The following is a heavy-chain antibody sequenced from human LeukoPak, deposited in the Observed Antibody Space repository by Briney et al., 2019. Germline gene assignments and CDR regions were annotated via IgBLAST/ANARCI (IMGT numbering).Heavy chain of an antibody. CDR1: GYTFTSYD. CDR2: MSPNSGNT. V-gene: IGHV1-8*03. CDR3: ASLYYDFWSGYYTAENDAFDI. D-gene: IGHD3-3*01. J-gene: IGHJ3*02. Sequence: ASVKVSCKASGYTFTSYDINWLRQATGQGLEWMGWMSPNSGNTGYAQKFQGRVTITRNTSISTAYMELSSLRSEDTAVYYCASLYYDFWSGYYTAENDAFDIWGQGTMVTVSS.